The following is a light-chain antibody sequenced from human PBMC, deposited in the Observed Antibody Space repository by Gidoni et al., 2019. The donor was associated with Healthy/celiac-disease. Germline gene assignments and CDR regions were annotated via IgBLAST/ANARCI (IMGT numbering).Light chain of an antibody. Sequence: IVLTQSPGTRALSPGERATLSCSACQRFSSSDLAWYQQKPGQAPRLLIYGASSRATGIPDRFSGSGSGTDFTLTISRLEPEDFAVYYCQQYGSSPYTFGQGTKLEIK. V-gene: IGKV3-20*01. CDR1: QRFSSSD. J-gene: IGKJ2*01. CDR2: GAS. CDR3: QQYGSSPYT.